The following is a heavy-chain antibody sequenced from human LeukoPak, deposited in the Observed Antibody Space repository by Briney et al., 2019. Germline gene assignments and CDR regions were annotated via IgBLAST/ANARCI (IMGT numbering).Heavy chain of an antibody. CDR3: AREGGSYDILTGYYTPFDP. CDR1: GFTFSSYS. Sequence: PGGSLRLSCAASGFTFSSYSMNWVRQAPGKGLEWVSYISSSSSTIYYADSVKGRFTISRDNAKNSLYLQMNSLRAEDTAVYYCAREGGSYDILTGYYTPFDPWGQGTLVTVSS. V-gene: IGHV3-48*01. CDR2: ISSSSSTI. D-gene: IGHD3-9*01. J-gene: IGHJ5*02.